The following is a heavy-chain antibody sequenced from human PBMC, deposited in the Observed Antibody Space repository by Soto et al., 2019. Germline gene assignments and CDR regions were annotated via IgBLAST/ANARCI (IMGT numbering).Heavy chain of an antibody. CDR3: AREVGNGYDFWSGYYTDGYFDY. V-gene: IGHV4-34*01. D-gene: IGHD3-3*01. Sequence: SETLSLTCAVYGGSFSGYYWSWIRQPPGKGLEWIGEINHSGSTNYNPSLKSRVTISVDTSKNQFSLKLSSVTAADTAVYYCAREVGNGYDFWSGYYTDGYFDYWGQGTLVTVSS. CDR1: GGSFSGYY. CDR2: INHSGST. J-gene: IGHJ4*02.